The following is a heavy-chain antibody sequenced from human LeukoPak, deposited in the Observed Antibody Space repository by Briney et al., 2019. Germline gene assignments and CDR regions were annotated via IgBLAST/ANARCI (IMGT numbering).Heavy chain of an antibody. Sequence: GGSLRLSCAASGFTLTNYAMSWVRQAPGKGMGWVSTISGSSGSTYSADSVKGLITISRDNSKNTLYVQMNSLRAEDTAVYYCAKGYDFWSGGIDYWGQGTLVTVSS. D-gene: IGHD3-3*01. CDR1: GFTLTNYA. J-gene: IGHJ4*02. CDR3: AKGYDFWSGGIDY. CDR2: ISGSSGST. V-gene: IGHV3-23*01.